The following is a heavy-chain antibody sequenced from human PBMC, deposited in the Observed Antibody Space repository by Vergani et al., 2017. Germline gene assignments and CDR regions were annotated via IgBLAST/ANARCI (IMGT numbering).Heavy chain of an antibody. V-gene: IGHV4-39*01. CDR1: GGSISSSSYY. CDR3: ARQSRGVIIYAFDI. CDR2: IYYSGST. D-gene: IGHD3-10*01. Sequence: QLQLQESGPGLVKPSETLSLTCTVSGGSISSSSYYWGWIRQPPGKGLEWIGSIYYSGSTYYNPSLKSRVTISVDTSKNQFSLKLSSVTAADTAVYYCARQSRGVIIYAFDIWGQGTMVTVSS. J-gene: IGHJ3*02.